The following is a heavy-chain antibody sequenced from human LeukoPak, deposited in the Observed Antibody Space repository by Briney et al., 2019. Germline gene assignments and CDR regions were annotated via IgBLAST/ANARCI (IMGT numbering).Heavy chain of an antibody. CDR3: ARDPFIYGMDV. CDR1: GFTFSSYG. V-gene: IGHV3-33*01. D-gene: IGHD3-10*01. Sequence: GGSLRLSCAASGFTFSSYGMHWVRQAPGKGLEWVAVIWYDGSNKYYADSVKGRFTISRDNSKNTLYLQMNSLRAEDTAVYYCARDPFIYGMDVWGQGTTVTVSS. J-gene: IGHJ6*02. CDR2: IWYDGSNK.